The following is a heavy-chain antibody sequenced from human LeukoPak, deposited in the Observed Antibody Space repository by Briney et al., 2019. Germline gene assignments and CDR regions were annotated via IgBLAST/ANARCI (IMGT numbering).Heavy chain of an antibody. CDR1: GFTFSTYW. Sequence: GGSLRLSCTGSGFTFSTYWMHWVRQAPGKRLVWVSRVSGDGSATVYADSVKGRFTISRDNAKNTLYLQMSSLRVDDTAVYYCTRDLSPAHFWGQGTLVTVSS. V-gene: IGHV3-74*01. J-gene: IGHJ4*02. CDR3: TRDLSPAHF. CDR2: VSGDGSAT. D-gene: IGHD2/OR15-2a*01.